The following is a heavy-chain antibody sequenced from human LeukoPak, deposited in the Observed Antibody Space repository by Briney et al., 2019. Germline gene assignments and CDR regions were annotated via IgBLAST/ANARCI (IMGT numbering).Heavy chain of an antibody. CDR3: ARGNMATIGAFDI. Sequence: SETLSLTCAVYGGSFSGYYWSWIRQPPGKGLEWIGEINHSGSTNYNPSLKSRVTISVDTSKNQFSLKLSSVTAADTAVYYCARGNMATIGAFDIWGQGTMVTVSS. D-gene: IGHD5-24*01. CDR1: GGSFSGYY. J-gene: IGHJ3*02. V-gene: IGHV4-34*01. CDR2: INHSGST.